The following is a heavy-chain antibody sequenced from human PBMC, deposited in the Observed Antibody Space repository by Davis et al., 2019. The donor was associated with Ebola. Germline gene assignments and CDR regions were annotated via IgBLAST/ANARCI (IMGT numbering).Heavy chain of an antibody. D-gene: IGHD3-22*01. Sequence: ETLSLTCSVSGGSISNYYWSWIRQPPGKALEWLSHIFSNDEKSYSTSLKSRLTISKDTSKSQVVLTMTNMDPVDTATYYCARSPTGSSGYRLQLTLGAFDIWGQGTMVTVSS. CDR1: GGSISNYYW. V-gene: IGHV2-26*01. CDR3: ARSPTGSSGYRLQLTLGAFDI. CDR2: IFSNDEK. J-gene: IGHJ3*02.